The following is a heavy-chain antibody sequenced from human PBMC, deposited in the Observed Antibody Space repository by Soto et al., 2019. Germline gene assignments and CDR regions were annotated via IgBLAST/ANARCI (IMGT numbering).Heavy chain of an antibody. V-gene: IGHV4-4*02. Sequence: SETLSLTCAVSGGSISSSNWWSWVRQPPGKGLEWIGDIYHSGSTNYNPSLKSRVTISLDTSKNHFSLNLTSVTAADTAVYYCARGPEYFDYWGQGTLVTVSS. CDR1: GGSISSSNW. CDR3: ARGPEYFDY. CDR2: IYHSGST. J-gene: IGHJ4*02.